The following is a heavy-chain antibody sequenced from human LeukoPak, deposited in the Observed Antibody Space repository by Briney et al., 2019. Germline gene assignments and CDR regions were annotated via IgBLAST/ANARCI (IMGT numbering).Heavy chain of an antibody. CDR2: INPNDGDT. CDR1: GYTFTDYY. D-gene: IGHD2-2*01. Sequence: ASVKVSCKASGYTFTDYYMHWVRQAPGQGFEWMGWINPNDGDTNYAQKFQGRVTMTGDTSISTAHMEVSRLRSDDTAVYYCARANFLYCSSTTCLFDYRGQGTLVTVSS. J-gene: IGHJ4*02. V-gene: IGHV1-2*02. CDR3: ARANFLYCSSTTCLFDY.